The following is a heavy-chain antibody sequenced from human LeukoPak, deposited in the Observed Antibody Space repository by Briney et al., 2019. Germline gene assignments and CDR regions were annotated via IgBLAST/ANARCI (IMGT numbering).Heavy chain of an antibody. D-gene: IGHD6-19*01. CDR2: IKPSGGST. CDR3: ARDSSDWSFDF. Sequence: ASVKVSCKASGYRFTNYNMHWVRQAPGQGLEWMAIIKPSGGSTSYAQKFHGRVTMTRDMSTSTVYMDLTSLRSEDTAVYYCARDSSDWSFDFWGQGTLVTVSS. CDR1: GYRFTNYN. J-gene: IGHJ4*02. V-gene: IGHV1-46*01.